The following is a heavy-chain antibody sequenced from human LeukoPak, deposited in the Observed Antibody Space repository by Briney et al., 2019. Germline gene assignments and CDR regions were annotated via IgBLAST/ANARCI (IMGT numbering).Heavy chain of an antibody. CDR1: GLAVSSSY. V-gene: IGHV4-34*01. Sequence: GSLRLSCAVSGLAVSSSYMSWVRQPPGKGLEWIGEINHSGSTNYNPSLKSRVTISVDTSKNQFSLKLSSVTAADTAVYYCARGRRRFLEWYPRVSWFDPWGQGTLVTVSS. CDR2: INHSGST. J-gene: IGHJ5*02. CDR3: ARGRRRFLEWYPRVSWFDP. D-gene: IGHD3-3*01.